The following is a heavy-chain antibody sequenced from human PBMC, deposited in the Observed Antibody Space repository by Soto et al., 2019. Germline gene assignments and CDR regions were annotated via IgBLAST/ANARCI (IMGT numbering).Heavy chain of an antibody. Sequence: QVQLVQSGAEVQKPVASVKLSCSTSGYTFTHYYIHWVRQAPGQGLEWLAIINPASGSTNYAQDFLGRVILTMDTSTTTVYMELSGLRAEDTAIFYSARDLAAGDHWGQGTLVTVSS. CDR3: ARDLAAGDH. J-gene: IGHJ4*02. V-gene: IGHV1-46*01. D-gene: IGHD6-25*01. CDR1: GYTFTHYY. CDR2: INPASGST.